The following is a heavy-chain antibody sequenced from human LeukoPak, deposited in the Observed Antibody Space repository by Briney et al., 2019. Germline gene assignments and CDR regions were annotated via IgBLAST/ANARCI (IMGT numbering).Heavy chain of an antibody. D-gene: IGHD6-13*01. CDR1: GFTVSSNY. Sequence: PGGSLRLSCAASGFTVSSNYMNWVRQAPGRGLEWVSVIYSGGSTYYVDSVKGRFTISRDTSKNTLYLLMNSLRAEDTAVYFCARSKPPAVKDYYGLDVWGQGTTVTVSS. J-gene: IGHJ6*02. CDR3: ARSKPPAVKDYYGLDV. CDR2: IYSGGST. V-gene: IGHV3-66*01.